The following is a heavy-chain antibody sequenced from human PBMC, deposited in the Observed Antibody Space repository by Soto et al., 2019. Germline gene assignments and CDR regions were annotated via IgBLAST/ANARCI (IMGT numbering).Heavy chain of an antibody. CDR2: ISSTDNTK. D-gene: IGHD2-2*01. CDR1: GFIFRTYE. CDR3: ASEGVVIAAAGLDY. J-gene: IGHJ4*02. Sequence: EVQLVEYGGGLVQPGGSLRLFCEASGFIFRTYEMSWVRQPPGKGLEWVSYISSTDNTKYYADSVRGRFTISRDKAKNSLYLQKNSLRAEDTAVYYCASEGVVIAAAGLDYWGQGNLVTVSS. V-gene: IGHV3-48*03.